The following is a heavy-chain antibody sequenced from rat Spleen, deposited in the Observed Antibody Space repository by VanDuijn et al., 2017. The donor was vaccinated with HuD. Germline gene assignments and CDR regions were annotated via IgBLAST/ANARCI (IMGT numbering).Heavy chain of an antibody. Sequence: QVQLKESGPGLVQPSQTLSLTCTVSGFSLTSYSVSWVRQFPGKGLEWMGIIWSGGTTTYNSLLKSRLSISRDTSKSQVFLQMNSLQTEDTATYYCARDPLLGAPFDYWGQGVMVTVSS. CDR1: GFSLTSYS. CDR3: ARDPLLGAPFDY. J-gene: IGHJ2*01. CDR2: IWSGGTT. D-gene: IGHD5-1*01. V-gene: IGHV2-15*01.